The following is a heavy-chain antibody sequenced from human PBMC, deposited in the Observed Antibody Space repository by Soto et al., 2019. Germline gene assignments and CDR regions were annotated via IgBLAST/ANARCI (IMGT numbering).Heavy chain of an antibody. CDR1: GYTFTSYY. Sequence: ASVRVSCKASGYTFTSYYMHWVRQAPGQGLEWMGIINPSGGSTSYAQKFQGRVTMTRDTSTSTVYMELSSLRSEDTAVYYCARDPLDSSGYYRSFDYWGQGTLVTVSS. D-gene: IGHD3-22*01. CDR3: ARDPLDSSGYYRSFDY. V-gene: IGHV1-46*01. CDR2: INPSGGST. J-gene: IGHJ4*02.